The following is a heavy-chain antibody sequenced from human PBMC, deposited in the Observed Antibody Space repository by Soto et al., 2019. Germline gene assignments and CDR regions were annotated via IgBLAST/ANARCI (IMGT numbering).Heavy chain of an antibody. V-gene: IGHV3-23*01. CDR1: GFTFSSYA. Sequence: LRLSCAASGFTFSSYAISWFRQAPGKGLEWVSSISGSGGSTYYRDSVKGRSTISRDNFKNTVYLQMNSLRAKDTAVYYCAKDVRGYSNGYFDYWGQGTLVTVSS. D-gene: IGHD5-18*01. J-gene: IGHJ4*02. CDR3: AKDVRGYSNGYFDY. CDR2: ISGSGGST.